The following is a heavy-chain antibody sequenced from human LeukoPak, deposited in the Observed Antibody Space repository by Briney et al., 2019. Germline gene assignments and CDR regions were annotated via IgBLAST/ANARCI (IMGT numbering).Heavy chain of an antibody. J-gene: IGHJ1*01. CDR2: IYHSGST. CDR3: ARGSRRYYGSGSYFQH. V-gene: IGHV4-34*01. D-gene: IGHD3-10*01. Sequence: PSETLSLTCAVYGGSFSGYYWSWIRQPPGKGLDWIGYIYHSGSTYYNPSLKSRVTISVDTSKNQFSLKLSSVTAADTAVYYCARGSRRYYGSGSYFQHWGQGTLVTVSS. CDR1: GGSFSGYY.